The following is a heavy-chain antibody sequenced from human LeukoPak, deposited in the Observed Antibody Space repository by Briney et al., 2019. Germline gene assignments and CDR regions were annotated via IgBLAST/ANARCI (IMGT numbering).Heavy chain of an antibody. D-gene: IGHD2-8*02. Sequence: GGSLRLSCAASGFTFSNYAMNWVRQAPGKGLEFVSRISSNGGTTHYATSVKGRFTISRDNSKNTVYLQMNSLRAEDAAVYYCARDLVYWGQGTLVTVSS. CDR2: ISSNGGTT. J-gene: IGHJ4*02. CDR1: GFTFSNYA. V-gene: IGHV3-64*01. CDR3: ARDLVY.